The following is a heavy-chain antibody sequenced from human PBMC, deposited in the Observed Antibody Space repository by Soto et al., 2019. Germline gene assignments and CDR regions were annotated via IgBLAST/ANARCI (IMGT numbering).Heavy chain of an antibody. CDR1: GGTFSSYA. J-gene: IGHJ4*02. CDR2: ISPIFGTA. Sequence: QVQLVQSGAEVKKPGSSVKVSCKASGGTFSSYAISWVRQAPGQGLEWMGGISPIFGTANYAQKFQGRVTITADESTSTAYMELSSLRSEDTAVYYCARLARTPQHSHFDYWGQGTLVTVSS. D-gene: IGHD3-3*02. CDR3: ARLARTPQHSHFDY. V-gene: IGHV1-69*12.